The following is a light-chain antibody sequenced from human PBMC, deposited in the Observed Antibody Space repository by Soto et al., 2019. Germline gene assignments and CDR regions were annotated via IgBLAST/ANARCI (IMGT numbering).Light chain of an antibody. CDR3: QQRSNWPPRAF. V-gene: IGKV3-11*01. J-gene: IGKJ3*01. Sequence: EIVLTQSPATLSLSPGERATLSCRASQSVSSYLALYQQKPGQAPRLLIYDASNRATGIPARFSGSGSGTDFTLTISSLEPEDFAVYYCQQRSNWPPRAFFGPGTKVDIK. CDR1: QSVSSY. CDR2: DAS.